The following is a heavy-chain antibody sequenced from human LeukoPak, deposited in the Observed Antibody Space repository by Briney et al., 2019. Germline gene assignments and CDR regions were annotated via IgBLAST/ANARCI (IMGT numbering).Heavy chain of an antibody. CDR2: ITPSGGT. J-gene: IGHJ4*02. V-gene: IGHV1-2*02. Sequence: ASVKVSCKASGYTFSSYAMHWVRQAPGQGLEWMGWITPSGGTNYPQKFQGRVAITRDTSITTAYMDLSRLTSDDAAVYYCARDRYGDGFAHFDYWGQGALVTVSS. CDR3: ARDRYGDGFAHFDY. CDR1: GYTFSSYA. D-gene: IGHD5-24*01.